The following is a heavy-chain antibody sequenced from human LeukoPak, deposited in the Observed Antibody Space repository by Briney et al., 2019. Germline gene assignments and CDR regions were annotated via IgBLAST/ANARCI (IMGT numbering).Heavy chain of an antibody. CDR2: INTNTGNP. J-gene: IGHJ4*02. V-gene: IGHV7-4-1*02. CDR3: PRGGPFDY. D-gene: IGHD2-15*01. Sequence: ASVKVSCKASGYTFTSYTVNWVRQAPGQGLEWMGVINTNTGNPTYAQGFTGRFVFSLDTSVSTAYLQISSLKAEDTAVYYCPRGGPFDYWGQGTLVTVSS. CDR1: GYTFTSYT.